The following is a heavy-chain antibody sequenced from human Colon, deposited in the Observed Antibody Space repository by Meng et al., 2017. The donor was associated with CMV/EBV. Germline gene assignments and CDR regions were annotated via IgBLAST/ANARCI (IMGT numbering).Heavy chain of an antibody. CDR2: IYHNGSIINNNGSA. CDR3: ARSITEYRPPLAS. D-gene: IGHD2/OR15-2a*01. J-gene: IGHJ5*01. V-gene: IGHV4-59*02. Sequence: SETLSLTRIVSGASVASHFLNWIRQSPGRGLEWIGSIYHNGSIINNNGSADYNPALRSRVTISVDLPKNQFSLSLEAVTAADTAVYFCARSITEYRPPLASWGPGALVTVSS. CDR1: GASVASHF.